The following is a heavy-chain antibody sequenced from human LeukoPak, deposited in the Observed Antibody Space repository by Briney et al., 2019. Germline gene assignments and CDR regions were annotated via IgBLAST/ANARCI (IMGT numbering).Heavy chain of an antibody. CDR1: GYTFTSYG. CDR3: AREAYDYGDSLEVD. Sequence: ASVKVSCKASGYTFTSYGISWVRQAPGQGLEWMGWISAYNGNTNYAHELQGRVTMTTDTSTSTAYMELRSLRSDDTAVYSCAREAYDYGDSLEVDWGQGTLVTVSS. V-gene: IGHV1-18*01. D-gene: IGHD4-17*01. J-gene: IGHJ4*02. CDR2: ISAYNGNT.